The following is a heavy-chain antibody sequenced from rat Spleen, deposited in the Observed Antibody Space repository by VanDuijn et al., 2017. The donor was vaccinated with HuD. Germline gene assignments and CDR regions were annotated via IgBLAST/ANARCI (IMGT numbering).Heavy chain of an antibody. CDR2: INGPGST. V-gene: IGHV3-3*01. Sequence: EVQLQESGPGLVKPSQSLSLSCSVTGYSITSGYGWNWIRKFPGNKLEWMGYINGPGSTNYNPSLKSRISITRDTSKNQFFLQVNSVTTEDTATYYCGRDNNYKAYWGQGVMVTVSS. D-gene: IGHD1-10*01. CDR1: GYSITSGYG. CDR3: GRDNNYKAY. J-gene: IGHJ2*01.